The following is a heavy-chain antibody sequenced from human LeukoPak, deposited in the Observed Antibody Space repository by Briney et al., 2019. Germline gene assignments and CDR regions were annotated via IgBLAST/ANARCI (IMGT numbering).Heavy chain of an antibody. Sequence: AASVKVSCKASGYNFNNHDINWVRQATGQGLEWLGRMNPNSGNAAYAQKLQGRVTMTWDSSTNTAYLEVIALRSDDTAVYYCAKSSGDYFFDYWGQGTLVTVSS. CDR3: AKSSGDYFFDY. CDR2: MNPNSGNA. V-gene: IGHV1-8*01. D-gene: IGHD3-22*01. J-gene: IGHJ4*02. CDR1: GYNFNNHD.